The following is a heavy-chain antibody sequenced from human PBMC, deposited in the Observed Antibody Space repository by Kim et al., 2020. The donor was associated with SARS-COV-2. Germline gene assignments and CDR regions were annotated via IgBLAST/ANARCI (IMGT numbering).Heavy chain of an antibody. CDR3: ASMYSGSYLFDY. Sequence: RYSPSFQGQVTISADKSISTAYLQWSSLKASDTAMYYCASMYSGSYLFDYWGQGTLVTVSS. D-gene: IGHD1-26*01. V-gene: IGHV5-51*01. J-gene: IGHJ4*02.